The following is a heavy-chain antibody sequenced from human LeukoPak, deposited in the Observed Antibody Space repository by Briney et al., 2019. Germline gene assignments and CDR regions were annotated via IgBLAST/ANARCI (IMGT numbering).Heavy chain of an antibody. CDR3: ARDIGAARSDY. J-gene: IGHJ4*02. CDR2: IYYSGSA. Sequence: SETLSITCTVSGGAISGYYWNWIRQPPGKGLLWIGYIYYSGSAKYNPSLKSRVTISVDTSKNQFSLKLTSVTAADTAVYYCARDIGAARSDYWGQGTLVTVSS. D-gene: IGHD6-6*01. CDR1: GGAISGYY. V-gene: IGHV4-59*01.